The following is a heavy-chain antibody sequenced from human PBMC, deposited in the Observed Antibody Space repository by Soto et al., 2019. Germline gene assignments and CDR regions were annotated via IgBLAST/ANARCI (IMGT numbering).Heavy chain of an antibody. V-gene: IGHV4-59*01. CDR3: AGGGTAMVTEGFDY. D-gene: IGHD5-18*01. Sequence: PSETLSLTCTVSGGSISSYYWSWIRQPPGKGLEWIGYIYYSGSTNYNPSLKSRVTISVDTSKNQFSLKLSSVTAADTAVYYCAGGGTAMVTEGFDYWGQGTLVTVSS. J-gene: IGHJ4*02. CDR1: GGSISSYY. CDR2: IYYSGST.